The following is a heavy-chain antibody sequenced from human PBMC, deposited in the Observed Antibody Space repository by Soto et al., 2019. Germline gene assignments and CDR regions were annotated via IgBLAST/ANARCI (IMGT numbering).Heavy chain of an antibody. Sequence: ASVKVSCKASGYTFPSCYMHWVRQAPGQGLEWMGIINPSGGSTSYAQKFQGRVTMTRDTSTSTVYMELSSLRSEDTAVYYCARDRTTLPLLWFGEIDFDYWGQGTLVTVSS. CDR3: ARDRTTLPLLWFGEIDFDY. D-gene: IGHD3-10*01. V-gene: IGHV1-46*03. J-gene: IGHJ4*02. CDR1: GYTFPSCY. CDR2: INPSGGST.